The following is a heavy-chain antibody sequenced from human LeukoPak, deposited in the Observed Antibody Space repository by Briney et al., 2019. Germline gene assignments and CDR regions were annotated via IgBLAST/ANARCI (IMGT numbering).Heavy chain of an antibody. CDR1: GFTFSNAW. J-gene: IGHJ4*02. CDR3: TTDREATYDFWSGYYTGIAY. Sequence: PGGSLRLSCAASGFTFSNAWIGSVRPAPGKGLGLGGPIKSKTHSRTTDYAAPAQYKFTSPRNDSKNTLYLQMNSLKTEDTAVYYCTTDREATYDFWSGYYTGIAYWGQGTLVTVSS. V-gene: IGHV3-15*01. D-gene: IGHD3-3*01. CDR2: IKSKTHSRTT.